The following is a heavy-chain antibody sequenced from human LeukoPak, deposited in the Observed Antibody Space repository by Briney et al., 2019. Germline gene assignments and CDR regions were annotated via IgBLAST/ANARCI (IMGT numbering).Heavy chain of an antibody. V-gene: IGHV4-34*01. Sequence: PSETLSLTCAVYGGSFSGYYWSWIRQPPGKGLEWIGEINYSGSTNYNPSLKSRVTISVDTSKNQFSLKLSSVTAADTAVYYCARLAYCSGGSCYGPNWFDPWGQGTLVTVSS. D-gene: IGHD2-15*01. CDR3: ARLAYCSGGSCYGPNWFDP. J-gene: IGHJ5*02. CDR1: GGSFSGYY. CDR2: INYSGST.